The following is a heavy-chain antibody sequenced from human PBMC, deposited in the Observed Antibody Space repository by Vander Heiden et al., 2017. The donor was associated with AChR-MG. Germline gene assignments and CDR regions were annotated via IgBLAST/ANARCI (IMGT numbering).Heavy chain of an antibody. CDR2: IKQEGREK. V-gene: IGHV3-7*01. Sequence: EVQLVESGGGLVQPGGSLRPSCAASGFTFSSYWMSWVRQAPGKGLEWVANIKQEGREKDYVDSVKGRFTISRENAKNSLYMKMNSLRAEDTAVDYCARGEPSKLWGQGTLVTVSS. CDR1: GFTFSSYW. J-gene: IGHJ4*02. D-gene: IGHD1-1*01. CDR3: ARGEPSKL.